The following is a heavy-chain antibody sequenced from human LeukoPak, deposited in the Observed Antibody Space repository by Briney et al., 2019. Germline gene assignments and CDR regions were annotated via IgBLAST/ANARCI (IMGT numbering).Heavy chain of an antibody. CDR3: ARGASSGYYYDAFDI. CDR1: GFIVSNYY. Sequence: GGSLRLSCAASGFIVSNYYMNWVRQAPGKGLECVSVIYNGGATYYADSVKGRFTISRNNAKNSLYLQMNSLRAEDTAVYYCARGASSGYYYDAFDIWGQGTMVTVSS. CDR2: IYNGGAT. V-gene: IGHV3-66*01. J-gene: IGHJ3*02. D-gene: IGHD3-22*01.